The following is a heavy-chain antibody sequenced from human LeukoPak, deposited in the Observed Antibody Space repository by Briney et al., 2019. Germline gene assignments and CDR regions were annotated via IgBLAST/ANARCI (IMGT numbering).Heavy chain of an antibody. CDR1: GGSISSSSYY. Sequence: SETLSLTCTVSGGSISSSSYYWGWIRQPPGKGLEWIGSIYYSGSTYYNPSLKSRVTISVDTSKNQFSLKLSSVTAADTAVYYCARQSIAARGYYYYMDVWGKGTTVTVSS. CDR3: ARQSIAARGYYYYMDV. V-gene: IGHV4-39*01. CDR2: IYYSGST. D-gene: IGHD6-6*01. J-gene: IGHJ6*03.